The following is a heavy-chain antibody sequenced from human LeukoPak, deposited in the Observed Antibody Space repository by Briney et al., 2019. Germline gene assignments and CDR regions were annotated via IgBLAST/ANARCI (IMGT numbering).Heavy chain of an antibody. CDR3: PREKGSIVGTITSYYYYYMDV. D-gene: IGHD5-12*01. Sequence: PSETLSLTCAVFGGSFSGYYWSWVRQPPGQGLEWIGEINDSGSTNYNPSLKSRVTISVDTSKNQYSLKLSSVTAADTSVYYCPREKGSIVGTITSYYYYYMDVWGKGTTVTVSS. V-gene: IGHV4-34*01. CDR2: INDSGST. J-gene: IGHJ6*03. CDR1: GGSFSGYY.